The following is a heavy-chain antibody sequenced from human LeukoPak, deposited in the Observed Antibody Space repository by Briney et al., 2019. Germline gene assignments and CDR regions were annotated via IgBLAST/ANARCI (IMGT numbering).Heavy chain of an antibody. Sequence: GESLKISCKGSGYTFTTYWIGWVRQMPGKGLEWMGIIYPGDSDTRYSPSFQGQVTMSADKSISTAYLQWSRLKASDTAMYYCARRDSSSYYYWGQGTLVTVSS. CDR3: ARRDSSSYYY. CDR2: IYPGDSDT. J-gene: IGHJ4*02. D-gene: IGHD6-13*01. CDR1: GYTFTTYW. V-gene: IGHV5-51*01.